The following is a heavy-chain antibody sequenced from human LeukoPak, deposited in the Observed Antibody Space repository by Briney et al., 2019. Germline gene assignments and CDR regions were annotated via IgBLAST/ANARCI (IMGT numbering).Heavy chain of an antibody. CDR1: GYTFTGYY. CDR3: ARDPFLSGWNAFDI. V-gene: IGHV1-2*02. J-gene: IGHJ3*02. CDR2: INPNSGGT. Sequence: ASVKVSCKASGYTFTGYYMHWVRQAPGQGLEWMGWINPNSGGTNYAQKFQGRVTMTRDTSISPAYMELSRLRSDDTAVYYCARDPFLSGWNAFDIWGQGTMVTVSS. D-gene: IGHD6-19*01.